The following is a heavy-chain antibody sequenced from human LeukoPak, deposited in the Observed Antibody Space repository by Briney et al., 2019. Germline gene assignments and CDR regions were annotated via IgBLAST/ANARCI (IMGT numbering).Heavy chain of an antibody. V-gene: IGHV4-59*12. Sequence: PSETLSLTCTVSGGSISSYYWSWIRQPPGKGLEWIGYIYYSGSTNYNPSLKSRVTISVDTSKNQFSLKLSSVTAADTAVYYCARDDYGDPGYFDYWGQGTLVTVSS. CDR1: GGSISSYY. D-gene: IGHD4-17*01. J-gene: IGHJ4*02. CDR3: ARDDYGDPGYFDY. CDR2: IYYSGST.